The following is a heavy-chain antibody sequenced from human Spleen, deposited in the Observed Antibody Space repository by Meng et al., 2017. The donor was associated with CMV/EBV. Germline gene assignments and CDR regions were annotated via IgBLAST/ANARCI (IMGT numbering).Heavy chain of an antibody. CDR1: GFTFTSSA. CDR3: AAGRFLEWLFSHPHFDY. Sequence: TSVKVSCKASGFTFTSSAVQWVRQARGQRLEWIGWIVVGSGNTNYAQKFQERVTITRDMSTSTAYMELSSLRSEDTAVYYCAAGRFLEWLFSHPHFDYWGQGTLVTVSS. J-gene: IGHJ4*02. V-gene: IGHV1-58*01. CDR2: IVVGSGNT. D-gene: IGHD3-3*01.